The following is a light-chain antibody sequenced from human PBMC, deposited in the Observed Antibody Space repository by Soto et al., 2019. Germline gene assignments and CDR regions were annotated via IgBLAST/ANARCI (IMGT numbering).Light chain of an antibody. J-gene: IGKJ1*01. Sequence: DIQMTQSPSTLSASVGDRVTITCRASQSISSWLAWYQQKPGKAPKLLIYKASSLESGVPSRFSGSGSETEFTLTISSLQPDDFATYYCQQYNSYSSTFGQGTQVEIK. CDR2: KAS. V-gene: IGKV1-5*03. CDR3: QQYNSYSST. CDR1: QSISSW.